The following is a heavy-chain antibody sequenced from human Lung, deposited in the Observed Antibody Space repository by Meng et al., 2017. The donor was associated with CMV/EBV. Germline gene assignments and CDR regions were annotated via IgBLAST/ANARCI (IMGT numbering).Heavy chain of an antibody. CDR2: ISSNGGST. J-gene: IGHJ4*02. CDR1: GFTFSSYA. CDR3: ARDHDYDFWGGYVDY. V-gene: IGHV3-64*02. D-gene: IGHD3-3*01. Sequence: GESLKISCAASGFTFSSYAMHWVRQAPGKGLEYVSAISSNGGSTYYADSVKGRFTISRDNSKNTLYLQMGSLRAEDMAVYYCARDHDYDFWGGYVDYGGQGTXVTVAS.